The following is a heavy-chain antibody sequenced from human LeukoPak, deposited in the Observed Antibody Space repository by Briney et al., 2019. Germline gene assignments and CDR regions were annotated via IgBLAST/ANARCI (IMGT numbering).Heavy chain of an antibody. D-gene: IGHD3-3*01. CDR1: GFTFSSYW. V-gene: IGHV3-74*01. CDR2: IKGDGSST. CDR3: AKDPPFRFWSGFVDFDY. J-gene: IGHJ4*02. Sequence: GGSLRLSCAASGFTFSSYWMHWVRHTPGKGLVWVSRIKGDGSSTGYADSVKGRFTISRDNSKNTLYLQMNSLRAEDTAVYYCAKDPPFRFWSGFVDFDYWGQGTLVTVSS.